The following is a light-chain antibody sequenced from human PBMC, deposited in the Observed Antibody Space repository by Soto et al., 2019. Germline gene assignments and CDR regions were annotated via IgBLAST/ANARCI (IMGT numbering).Light chain of an antibody. CDR1: QSVSTS. V-gene: IGKV3-11*01. J-gene: IGKJ1*01. CDR3: QVRDVWPS. Sequence: IVLTQSPVTLALSPGEIAVLSCRASQSVSTSLAWYQHKPGQAPRLFIYDASKRAPGIPARFSGSGSGTDFTLTISSLEPEDFAVYYCQVRDVWPSFGQGTKVEIK. CDR2: DAS.